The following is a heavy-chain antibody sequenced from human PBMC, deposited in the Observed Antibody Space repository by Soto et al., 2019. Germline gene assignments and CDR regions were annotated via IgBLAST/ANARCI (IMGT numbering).Heavy chain of an antibody. CDR1: GYTFTSYA. J-gene: IGHJ4*02. D-gene: IGHD2-21*01. Sequence: EASVKVSCKASGYTFTSYAISWVRQAPGQGLEWMGWINAYNGNTKYSQKFQGRVTITRDTSASTAYMELSSLRSEDTAVYYCARDLVSDYWGQGTLVTVSS. CDR2: INAYNGNT. CDR3: ARDLVSDY. V-gene: IGHV1-18*01.